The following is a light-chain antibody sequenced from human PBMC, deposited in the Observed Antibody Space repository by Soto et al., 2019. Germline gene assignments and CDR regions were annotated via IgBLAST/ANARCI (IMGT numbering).Light chain of an antibody. CDR1: SSDVGGYNY. V-gene: IGLV2-14*01. CDR3: TSYTSSSLYV. J-gene: IGLJ1*01. Sequence: QSALTQPASVSGSPGQSITISCTGTSSDVGGYNYVSWYQQHPGKVPKLMIYEVSNRPSGVSNRFSGSKSGNTASLTISGLQAEDEADYYCTSYTSSSLYVFGTGTKVTVL. CDR2: EVS.